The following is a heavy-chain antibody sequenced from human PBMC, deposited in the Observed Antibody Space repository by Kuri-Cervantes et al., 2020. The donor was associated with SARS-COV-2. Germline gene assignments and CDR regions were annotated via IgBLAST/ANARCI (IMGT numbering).Heavy chain of an antibody. Sequence: SVKVSCKASGGTFSSYAISWVRQAPGQGLERMGGIISIFGTENYAQKFQGRVTITTDESTSTAYMELSSLRSEDTAVYYCARGGWRTYYYYYMDVWGKGTTVTVSS. CDR3: ARGGWRTYYYYYMDV. D-gene: IGHD6-19*01. V-gene: IGHV1-69*05. CDR1: GGTFSSYA. CDR2: IISIFGTE. J-gene: IGHJ6*03.